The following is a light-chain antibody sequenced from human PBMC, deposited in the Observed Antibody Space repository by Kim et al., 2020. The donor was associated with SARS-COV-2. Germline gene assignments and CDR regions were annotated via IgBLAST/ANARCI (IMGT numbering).Light chain of an antibody. CDR3: SSYTSSTII. V-gene: IGLV2-14*01. J-gene: IGLJ2*01. CDR2: EVS. Sequence: QSALTQTASVSGSPGQSLTISCTGTNSDIGGYDFVSWYQQYPGKAPKLIIYEVSHRPSGVSNRFSGSKSGNTASLTISGLQAEDEADYYCSSYTSSTIIFGGGTQLTVL. CDR1: NSDIGGYDF.